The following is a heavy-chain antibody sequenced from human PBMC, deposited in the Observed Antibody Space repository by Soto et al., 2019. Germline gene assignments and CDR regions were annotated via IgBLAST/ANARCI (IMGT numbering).Heavy chain of an antibody. V-gene: IGHV1-8*01. CDR2: MNPNSGNT. CDR1: GYTFTSYD. CDR3: ARGYYGSGSYYRNPGANFRYMDV. Sequence: ASVKVSCKASGYTFTSYDINWVRQATGQGLEWMGWMNPNSGNTGYAQKFQGRVTMTRNTYISTAYMELSSLRSEDTAVYYCARGYYGSGSYYRNPGANFRYMDVWGKGTTVTVSS. J-gene: IGHJ6*03. D-gene: IGHD3-10*01.